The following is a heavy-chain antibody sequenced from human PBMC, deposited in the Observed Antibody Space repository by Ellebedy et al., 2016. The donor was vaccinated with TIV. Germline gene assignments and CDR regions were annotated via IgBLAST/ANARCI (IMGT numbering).Heavy chain of an antibody. Sequence: MPGGSLRLSCTVSGDSVSSEDYYWSWIRQFPGRGLEWLGYIYESGTTDYNPSLKSRVTMSIDASKNQFSLRLSSVTAADTAVYYCARVNLTGYKVYNWFDPWGRGTPVTVSS. CDR1: GDSVSSEDYY. D-gene: IGHD3-9*01. CDR2: IYESGTT. J-gene: IGHJ5*02. V-gene: IGHV4-61*08. CDR3: ARVNLTGYKVYNWFDP.